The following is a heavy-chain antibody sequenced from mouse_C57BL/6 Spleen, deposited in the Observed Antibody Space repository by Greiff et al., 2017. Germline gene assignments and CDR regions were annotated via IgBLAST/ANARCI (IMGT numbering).Heavy chain of an antibody. CDR3: VRHEERDGYFYAMDY. J-gene: IGHJ4*01. D-gene: IGHD2-3*01. V-gene: IGHV1-62-2*01. Sequence: QVHVKQSGAELVKPGASVKLSCKASGYTFTEYTIHWVKQRSGQGLEWIGWFYPGSGSIKYNEKFKDKATLTADKSSSTVYMELSRLTSEDSAVYFCVRHEERDGYFYAMDYWGQGTSVTVSS. CDR2: FYPGSGSI. CDR1: GYTFTEYT.